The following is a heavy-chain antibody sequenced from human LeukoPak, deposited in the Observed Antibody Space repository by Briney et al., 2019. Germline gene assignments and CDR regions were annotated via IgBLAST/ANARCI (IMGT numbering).Heavy chain of an antibody. CDR2: IYHSGST. Sequence: PSETLSLTCTVSGYSINNGYYWGWIRQPLGKGLEWIGSIYHSGSTYYKPSLQSRVTISVDTSKNQFSLKLSSVTAADTAVYYCARAFYSSSWYHKEDFFDYWGQGTPVTVSS. CDR3: ARAFYSSSWYHKEDFFDY. D-gene: IGHD6-13*01. V-gene: IGHV4-38-2*02. J-gene: IGHJ4*02. CDR1: GYSINNGYY.